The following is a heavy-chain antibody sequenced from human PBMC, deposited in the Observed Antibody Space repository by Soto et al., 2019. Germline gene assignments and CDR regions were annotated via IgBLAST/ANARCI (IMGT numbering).Heavy chain of an antibody. CDR2: TYYRSKWYN. Sequence: PSQTLSLTCAISGDSVSSNSAAWNWIRQSPSRGLEWLGRTYYRSKWYNDYAVSVKSRITVNPDTSKNQFSLQLNSVTPEDTAVYYCARGDGHNYHYYYGMDVWGQGTTVTSP. V-gene: IGHV6-1*01. D-gene: IGHD3-10*01. CDR3: ARGDGHNYHYYYGMDV. J-gene: IGHJ6*02. CDR1: GDSVSSNSAA.